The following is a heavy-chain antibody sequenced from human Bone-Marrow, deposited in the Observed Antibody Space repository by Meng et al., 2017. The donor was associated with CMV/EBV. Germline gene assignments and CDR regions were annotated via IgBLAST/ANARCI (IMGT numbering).Heavy chain of an antibody. Sequence: SELSLTCTVSGGSISSSSYYWGWIRQPPGKGLEWIGSIYYSGSTYYNPSLKSRVTISVDTSKNQFSLKLSSVTAADTAVYYCARDRDTIFGVDRYNWFDPWGQGTRVTVSS. D-gene: IGHD3-3*01. CDR1: GGSISSSSYY. CDR3: ARDRDTIFGVDRYNWFDP. J-gene: IGHJ5*02. CDR2: IYYSGST. V-gene: IGHV4-39*07.